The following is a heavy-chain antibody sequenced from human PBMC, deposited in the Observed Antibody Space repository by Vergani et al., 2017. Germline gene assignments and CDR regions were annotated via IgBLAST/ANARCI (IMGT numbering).Heavy chain of an antibody. D-gene: IGHD5-18*01. J-gene: IGHJ6*02. CDR1: GFTFSSYS. CDR3: ARDRDPMRIQLWFTYYYGMDV. V-gene: IGHV3-21*01. Sequence: EVQLVESGGGLVQPGGSLRLSCAASGFTFSSYSMNWVRQAPGKGLEWVSSISSSSSYIYYADSVKGRFTISRDNAKNSLYLQMNSLRAEDTAVYYCARDRDPMRIQLWFTYYYGMDVWGQGTTVTVSS. CDR2: ISSSSSYI.